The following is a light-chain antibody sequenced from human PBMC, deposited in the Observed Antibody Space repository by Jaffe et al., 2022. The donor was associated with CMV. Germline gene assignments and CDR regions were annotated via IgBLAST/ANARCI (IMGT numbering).Light chain of an antibody. V-gene: IGLV2-14*03. Sequence: QSALTQPASVSGSPGQSITISCTGTRSDIGNYDYISWYQQHPGRAPKLVIYNVSHRPSGVSDRFSGSKSGITASLTISGLQADDEAAYYCHSFTNMHTLAVFGGGTKLTVL. J-gene: IGLJ2*01. CDR1: RSDIGNYDY. CDR3: HSFTNMHTLAV. CDR2: NVS.